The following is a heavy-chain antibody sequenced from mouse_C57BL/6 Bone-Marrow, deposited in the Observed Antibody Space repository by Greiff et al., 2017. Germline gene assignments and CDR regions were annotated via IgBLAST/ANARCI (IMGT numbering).Heavy chain of an antibody. V-gene: IGHV14-4*01. CDR2: IDPENGDT. D-gene: IGHD1-1*01. Sequence: VQLQQSGAELVRPGASVKLSCTASGFNIKDDYMHWVKQRPEQGLEWIGWIDPENGDTEYASKFQGKATITADTSSNTAYLQLSSLTSEDTAVYYGTTVLYPYYFDYWGQGTSVTVSS. CDR3: TTVLYPYYFDY. CDR1: GFNIKDDY. J-gene: IGHJ4*01.